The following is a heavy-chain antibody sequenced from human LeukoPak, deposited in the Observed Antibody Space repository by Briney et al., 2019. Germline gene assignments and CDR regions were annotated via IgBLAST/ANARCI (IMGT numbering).Heavy chain of an antibody. CDR2: ISGSGANT. V-gene: IGHV3-23*01. CDR3: ARGRSGYGPFDAFDI. D-gene: IGHD3-22*01. J-gene: IGHJ3*02. CDR1: GYTFSSYA. Sequence: HPGGSLRLSCTASGYTFSSYAMTWVRQAPGEGLEWASAISGSGANTYYADSVKGRFAASRDNSKDTLYLQMRSLRAGDTAVYYCARGRSGYGPFDAFDIWGHGTWVTVSS.